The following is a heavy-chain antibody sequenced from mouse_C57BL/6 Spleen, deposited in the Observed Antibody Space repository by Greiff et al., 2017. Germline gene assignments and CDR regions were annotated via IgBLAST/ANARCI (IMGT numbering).Heavy chain of an antibody. Sequence: QVQLQQPGPELVKPGASVKLSCKASGYTFTSYWMHWVKQRPGQGLEWIGNINPSNGGTNYNEKFKSKATLTVDKSSSTAYMQLSSLTSEDSAVYYCAREDYDYDEGLARFAYWGQGTLVTVSA. CDR3: AREDYDYDEGLARFAY. CDR2: INPSNGGT. V-gene: IGHV1-53*01. D-gene: IGHD2-4*01. CDR1: GYTFTSYW. J-gene: IGHJ3*01.